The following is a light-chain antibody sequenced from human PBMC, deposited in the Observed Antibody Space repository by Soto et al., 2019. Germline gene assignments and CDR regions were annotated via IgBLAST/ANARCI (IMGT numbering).Light chain of an antibody. J-gene: IGLJ1*01. Sequence: QSALTQPRSVSGSPGQSVTISCTGTSSDVGSYNYFSWYQQHPGKATKLMIYDVSKRPSAVPDRLSVSKSGNTASLTISGLQAEDEADYNSCSYAGSYTLYVFGTGTKLTVL. CDR3: CSYAGSYTLYV. CDR2: DVS. CDR1: SSDVGSYNY. V-gene: IGLV2-11*01.